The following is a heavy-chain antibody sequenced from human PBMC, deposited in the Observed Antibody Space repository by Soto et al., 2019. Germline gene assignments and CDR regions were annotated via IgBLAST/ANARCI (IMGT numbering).Heavy chain of an antibody. CDR3: ATDGGSTSSSAYNYFMDV. CDR2: IIPMVGTP. Sequence: QAQLVQSGAEVKRPGSSVKVSCKASGDTFSSYSISWVRQAPGQGLEWMGRIIPMVGTPNYAQKFQGRVTFSADKSTSTAYMVLNSLISDDTAVYHCATDGGSTSSSAYNYFMDVWGKGTPVTVSS. V-gene: IGHV1-69*08. CDR1: GDTFSSYS. J-gene: IGHJ6*03. D-gene: IGHD3-16*01.